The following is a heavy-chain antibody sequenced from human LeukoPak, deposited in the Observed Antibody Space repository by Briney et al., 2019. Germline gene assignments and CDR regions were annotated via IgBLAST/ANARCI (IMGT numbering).Heavy chain of an antibody. Sequence: GGSPRLSCAGSGFTFSTYRMSWVRQASGKGLEWVGRIRSKANSYATAYAASVKGRFTISRDDSKNTAYLQMNSLKTEDTAVYYCTRLGYCSSTSCSIDYWGQGTLVTVSS. V-gene: IGHV3-73*01. CDR3: TRLGYCSSTSCSIDY. J-gene: IGHJ4*02. D-gene: IGHD2-2*01. CDR2: IRSKANSYAT. CDR1: GFTFSTYR.